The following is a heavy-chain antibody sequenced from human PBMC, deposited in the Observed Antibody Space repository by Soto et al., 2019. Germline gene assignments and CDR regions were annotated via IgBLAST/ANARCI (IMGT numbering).Heavy chain of an antibody. CDR1: GFTFSSYS. Sequence: GGSLRLSCAASGFTFSSYSMNWVRQAPGRGLEWVSSISSSSSYIYYADSVKGRFTISRDNAKNSLYLQMNSLRAEDTAVYYRASIRQLVSSYWGQGTLVTVSS. CDR3: ASIRQLVSSY. J-gene: IGHJ4*02. CDR2: ISSSSSYI. V-gene: IGHV3-21*01. D-gene: IGHD6-13*01.